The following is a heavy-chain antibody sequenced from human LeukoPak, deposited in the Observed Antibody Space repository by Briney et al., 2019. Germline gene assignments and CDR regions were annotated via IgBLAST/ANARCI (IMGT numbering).Heavy chain of an antibody. V-gene: IGHV3-74*01. Sequence: GGSLRLSCAASGFTFSRHWMHWVRQAPGKGLVWVSRINSDGSSTSYADSVKGRFTISRDNAKNTLYLQMNSLRAEDTAVYHCAKEGCTGTNCYINCWGQGTLVTVSS. D-gene: IGHD2-2*02. CDR1: GFTFSRHW. CDR3: AKEGCTGTNCYINC. CDR2: INSDGSST. J-gene: IGHJ4*02.